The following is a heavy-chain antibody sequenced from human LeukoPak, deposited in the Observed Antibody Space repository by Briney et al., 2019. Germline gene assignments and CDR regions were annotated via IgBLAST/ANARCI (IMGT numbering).Heavy chain of an antibody. Sequence: WASVKVSCKASGYTFSSHSISWVRQAPGQGLEWMGWISAYNGNTIYAQKVKGRVTMTTDTSTSTAYMELRSLKSDDTAVYYCARASYCSDGSCYSDYWGQGTLVTVSS. CDR1: GYTFSSHS. J-gene: IGHJ4*02. CDR2: ISAYNGNT. CDR3: ARASYCSDGSCYSDY. D-gene: IGHD2-15*01. V-gene: IGHV1-18*01.